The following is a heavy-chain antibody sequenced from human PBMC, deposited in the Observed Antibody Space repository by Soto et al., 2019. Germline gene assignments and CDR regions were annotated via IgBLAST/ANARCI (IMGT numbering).Heavy chain of an antibody. CDR1: GFTFSSYAM. J-gene: IGHJ6*02. CDR3: GRVSGSYYYGMDV. CDR2: IYHSGST. V-gene: IGHV4-4*02. Sequence: GSLRLSCAASGFTFSSYAMSWVRQPPGKGLEWIGEIYHSGSTNYNPSLKSRVTISVDKSKNQFSLKLSSVTAADTAVYYCGRVSGSYYYGMDVWGQGTTVTVSS. D-gene: IGHD1-26*01.